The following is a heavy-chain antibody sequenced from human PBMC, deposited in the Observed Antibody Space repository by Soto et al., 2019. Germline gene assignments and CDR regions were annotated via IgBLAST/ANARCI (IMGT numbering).Heavy chain of an antibody. CDR2: IWYDGSNK. V-gene: IGHV3-33*01. D-gene: IGHD2-8*02. CDR1: GFTFSSYG. Sequence: QVQLVESGGGVVQPGRSLRLSCAASGFTFSSYGMHWVRQAPGKGLEWVAVIWYDGSNKYYADSVKGRFTISRDNSKNTLYLQLTSLRAEDTDVYYCARDAPFHWYWLPHFDYGGQGTLVTVSS. J-gene: IGHJ4*02. CDR3: ARDAPFHWYWLPHFDY.